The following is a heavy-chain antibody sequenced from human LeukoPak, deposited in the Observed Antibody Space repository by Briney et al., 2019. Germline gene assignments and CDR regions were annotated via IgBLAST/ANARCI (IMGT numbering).Heavy chain of an antibody. CDR2: ISGSSGII. D-gene: IGHD6-19*01. V-gene: IGHV3-48*04. J-gene: IGHJ5*02. Sequence: GGSLRLSCAASGFTFNTYTMNWVRQAPGKGLEWVSYISGSSGIIDYADSVKGRFTISRDNAKNSLYLQMNSLRAEDTALYYCAVAGTGGWFDPWGQGTLVTVSS. CDR3: AVAGTGGWFDP. CDR1: GFTFNTYT.